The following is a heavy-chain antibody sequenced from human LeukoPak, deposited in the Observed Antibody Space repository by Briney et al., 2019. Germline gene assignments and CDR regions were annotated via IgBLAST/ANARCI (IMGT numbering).Heavy chain of an antibody. D-gene: IGHD3-22*01. V-gene: IGHV3-74*01. CDR1: GFTFSSSG. J-gene: IGHJ4*02. Sequence: GGSLRLSCAASGFTFSSSGMHWVRQAPGKGLVWVSLINSDGSDTNYADSVKGRFTISRDNVKNTLYLQMNSLRAEDTTVYYCASRIPSVSSSFWGQGTLVTVSS. CDR3: ASRIPSVSSSF. CDR2: INSDGSDT.